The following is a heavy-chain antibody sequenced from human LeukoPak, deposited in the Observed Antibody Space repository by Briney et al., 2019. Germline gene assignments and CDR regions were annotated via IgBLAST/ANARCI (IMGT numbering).Heavy chain of an antibody. J-gene: IGHJ4*02. V-gene: IGHV3-21*01. CDR1: GFTFSTYS. Sequence: GGSLRLSCAASGFTFSTYSMNWVRQAPGKGLEWVSSISSGSGYIYYADSVKGRFTISRDNAKNSLYLQMNSLRAEDTAVYYCARDSGSYYAFDFWGQGTLVTVSS. CDR2: ISSGSGYI. CDR3: ARDSGSYYAFDF. D-gene: IGHD1-26*01.